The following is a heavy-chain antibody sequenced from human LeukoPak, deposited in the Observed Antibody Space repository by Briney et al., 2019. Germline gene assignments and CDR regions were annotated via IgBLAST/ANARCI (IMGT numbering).Heavy chain of an antibody. CDR1: GGSLSTHH. Sequence: SETLSLTCVVSGGSLSTHHWSWIRQSPGRGLEWIGYISDSGSTNYNPSLKSRVTISVDTSKNQFPLMLSSVTAADTAVYYCARGYDSSAYYPFNYWGQGTLVTVSS. V-gene: IGHV4-59*11. CDR2: ISDSGST. D-gene: IGHD3-22*01. J-gene: IGHJ4*02. CDR3: ARGYDSSAYYPFNY.